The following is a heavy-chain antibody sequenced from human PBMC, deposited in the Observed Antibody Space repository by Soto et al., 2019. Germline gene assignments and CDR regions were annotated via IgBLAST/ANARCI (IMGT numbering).Heavy chain of an antibody. CDR1: GFSLSTSGVG. CDR2: LFWDDDD. V-gene: IGHV2-5*02. Sequence: SGPTLVNPTQTLTLTCTFSGFSLSTSGVGVGWIRQPPGKALEWLALLFWDDDDRYSPSLKSRLTITKDTSKDQVVLTMTNMDPVDTATYFCAHLAFCGGSCYYFDYWGLGTLVTVPQ. CDR3: AHLAFCGGSCYYFDY. D-gene: IGHD2-15*01. J-gene: IGHJ4*02.